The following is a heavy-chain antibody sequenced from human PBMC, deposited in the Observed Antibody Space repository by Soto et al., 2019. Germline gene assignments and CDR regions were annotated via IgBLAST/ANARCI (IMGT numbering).Heavy chain of an antibody. CDR2: IYYSGST. CDR1: GGYISSYY. CDR3: ARAEGYCSGGSCYHDAFDI. J-gene: IGHJ3*02. D-gene: IGHD2-15*01. Sequence: SESLSLTCTVSGGYISSYYWSWIRPHPGKGLEWIGYIYYSGSTNYNPSLKSRVTISVDTSKNQFSLKLSSVTAADTAVYYCARAEGYCSGGSCYHDAFDIWGQGTMVTVSS. V-gene: IGHV4-59*01.